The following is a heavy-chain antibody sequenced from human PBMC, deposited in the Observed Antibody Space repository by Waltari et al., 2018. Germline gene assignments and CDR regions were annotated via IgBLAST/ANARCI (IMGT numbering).Heavy chain of an antibody. V-gene: IGHV1-69*08. D-gene: IGHD4-17*01. CDR1: GGTFSSYA. Sequence: QVQLVQSGAEVKKPGSSVKVSCKASGGTFSSYALRWVRQAPGQRLEWMGRIIPIFGTANYAQKFQGRVTITADKSTSTAYMELSSLRSEDTAVYYCASPGPWDGAPAGGFDYWGQGTLVTVSS. CDR2: IIPIFGTA. CDR3: ASPGPWDGAPAGGFDY. J-gene: IGHJ4*02.